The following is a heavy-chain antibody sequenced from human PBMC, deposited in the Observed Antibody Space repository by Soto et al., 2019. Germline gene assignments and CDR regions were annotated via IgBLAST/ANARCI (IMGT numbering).Heavy chain of an antibody. CDR1: GYTFTNYD. D-gene: IGHD3-3*01. CDR2: MNPKSGNT. CDR3: GRGFPAGDFWSGYYNLDY. J-gene: IGHJ4*01. V-gene: IGHV1-8*01. Sequence: ASVKVSCKASGYTFTNYDINWVRQAPGQGLEWMGWMNPKSGNTGYAQKFQGRVTMTRNTAITTVYMEMSSLRSEDTAVYYCGRGFPAGDFWSGYYNLDYWG.